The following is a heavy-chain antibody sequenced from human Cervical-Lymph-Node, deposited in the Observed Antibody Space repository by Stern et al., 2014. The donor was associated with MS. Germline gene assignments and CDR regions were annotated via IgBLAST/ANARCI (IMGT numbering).Heavy chain of an antibody. CDR1: GCTFSSYA. Sequence: QLVESGAEVKKPGSSVKVSCKASGCTFSSYAINWVRQAPGQGLDGVGGIIPILGTANYAQKFQGRVTITADESSSAAYMELSSLRSEDTAVYYCARSEGLVVVADNWFDPWGQGTLVTVSS. J-gene: IGHJ5*02. CDR3: ARSEGLVVVADNWFDP. V-gene: IGHV1-69*01. D-gene: IGHD2-15*01. CDR2: IIPILGTA.